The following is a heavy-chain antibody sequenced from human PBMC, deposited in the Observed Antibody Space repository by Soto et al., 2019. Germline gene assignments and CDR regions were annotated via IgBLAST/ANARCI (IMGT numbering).Heavy chain of an antibody. D-gene: IGHD5-18*01. J-gene: IGHJ4*02. Sequence: QVQLVQSGAEVKKPGASVKVSCKASGYTFTSYGISWVRQAPGQGLEYMGWISAYNGNTNYAQNLQGRVTMTANTSTRTAYIKLRSLRSDDTDVYCSARGGRNTAEAYWGQGTLVTVSS. V-gene: IGHV1-18*01. CDR2: ISAYNGNT. CDR1: GYTFTSYG. CDR3: ARGGRNTAEAY.